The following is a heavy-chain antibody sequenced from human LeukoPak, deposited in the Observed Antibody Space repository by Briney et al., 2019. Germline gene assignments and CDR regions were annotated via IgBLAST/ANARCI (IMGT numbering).Heavy chain of an antibody. Sequence: GGSLRLSCAASGFTFSSDAMSWVRQAPGKGLEWVSAISGSGGSTYYADSVKGRFTISRDNSKNTLYLQMNSLRAEDTAVYYSAKVLGGSSAYAALDIWGQGTMVTVSS. D-gene: IGHD6-6*01. J-gene: IGHJ3*02. CDR2: ISGSGGST. V-gene: IGHV3-23*01. CDR1: GFTFSSDA. CDR3: AKVLGGSSAYAALDI.